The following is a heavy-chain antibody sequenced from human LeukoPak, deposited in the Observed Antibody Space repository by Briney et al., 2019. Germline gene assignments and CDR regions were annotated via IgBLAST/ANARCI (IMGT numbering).Heavy chain of an antibody. V-gene: IGHV3-30*04. CDR2: ISYDGSNK. CDR3: ARGSPLAAAGHYYYGMDL. Sequence: GGSLRLSCAASGFTFSSYAMHWVRQAPGKGLEWVAIISYDGSNKYYADSVKGRFTISRDNSKNTLYLQMNSLRAEDTAAYYCARGSPLAAAGHYYYGMDLWGKGTTVTVSS. J-gene: IGHJ6*04. D-gene: IGHD6-13*01. CDR1: GFTFSSYA.